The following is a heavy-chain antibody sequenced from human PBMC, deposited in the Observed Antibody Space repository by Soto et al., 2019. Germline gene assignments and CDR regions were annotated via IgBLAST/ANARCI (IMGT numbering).Heavy chain of an antibody. CDR3: ARFYDSSGYPNPDAFDI. V-gene: IGHV1-46*01. Sequence: GPSVKVSCTASGYTFASYYMRWVRQATGQGLEWMGIINPSGGSTSYAQKFQGRVTMTRDTSTSTVYMELSSLRSEDTAVYYCARFYDSSGYPNPDAFDIWGQGTMVTVSS. J-gene: IGHJ3*02. D-gene: IGHD3-22*01. CDR1: GYTFASYY. CDR2: INPSGGST.